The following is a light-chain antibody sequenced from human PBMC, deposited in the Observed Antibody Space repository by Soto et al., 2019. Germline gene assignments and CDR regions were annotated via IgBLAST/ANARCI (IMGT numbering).Light chain of an antibody. CDR2: DAS. CDR3: QQRSNWPPYT. V-gene: IGKV3-11*01. CDR1: QSVSSY. J-gene: IGKJ2*01. Sequence: EIVLTQSPATLSLSPGERATLSCRASQSVSSYLAWYQQKPGQAPRLLIYDASNRATGIPARFSGSWSGTDFTLAISSLVTEDFAVYYCQQRSNWPPYTFGQGTKLEIK.